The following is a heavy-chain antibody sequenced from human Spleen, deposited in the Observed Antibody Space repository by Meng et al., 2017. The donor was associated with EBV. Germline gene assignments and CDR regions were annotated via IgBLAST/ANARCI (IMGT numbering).Heavy chain of an antibody. CDR2: VHYTGST. Sequence: LQLRGSGPGQVKPSETLSRTCTVSGVSISSFYYWGWIRQPPGRGLEWIGSVHYTGSTYYSPSLKSRVTVSVDTSKNQFSLRLTSVTAADTAVYYCARPFPSWQSPRLDPFGAWGQGTLVTVSS. V-gene: IGHV4-39*01. J-gene: IGHJ5*02. CDR3: ARPFPSWQSPRLDPFGA. CDR1: GVSISSFYY. D-gene: IGHD6-19*01.